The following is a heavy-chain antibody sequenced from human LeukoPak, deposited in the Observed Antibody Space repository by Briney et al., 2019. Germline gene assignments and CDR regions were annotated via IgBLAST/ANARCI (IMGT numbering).Heavy chain of an antibody. Sequence: PSETLSLTCTVSGGSISSSSYYWGWIRQPPGKGLEWIGEINHSGSTNYNPSLKSRVTISVDTSKNQFSLKLSSVTAADTAVYYCARGLSRITMVRGVNTYFDYWGQGTLVTVSS. CDR3: ARGLSRITMVRGVNTYFDY. V-gene: IGHV4-39*07. CDR1: GGSISSSSYY. D-gene: IGHD3-10*01. CDR2: INHSGST. J-gene: IGHJ4*02.